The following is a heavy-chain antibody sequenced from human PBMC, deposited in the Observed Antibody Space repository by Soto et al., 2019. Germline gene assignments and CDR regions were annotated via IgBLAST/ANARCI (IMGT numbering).Heavy chain of an antibody. D-gene: IGHD3-9*01. V-gene: IGHV4-39*01. Sequence: ASETLSLTCTVSGGSISSSSYYWGWIRQPPGKGLEWIGSIYYSGSTYYNPSLKSRVTISVDTSKNQFSLKLSSVTAADTAVYYCARNNYDILTGYHPFDYWGQGTLVTVSS. CDR3: ARNNYDILTGYHPFDY. J-gene: IGHJ4*02. CDR1: GGSISSSSYY. CDR2: IYYSGST.